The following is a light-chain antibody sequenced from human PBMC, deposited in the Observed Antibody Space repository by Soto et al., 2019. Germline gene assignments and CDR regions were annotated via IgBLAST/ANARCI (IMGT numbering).Light chain of an antibody. CDR2: AAS. CDR3: QQYGSSPWT. CDR1: QSVSSSY. V-gene: IGKV3-20*01. J-gene: IGKJ1*01. Sequence: EIVLTQSPGTLSLSPGERATLSCRASQSVSSSYLVWHQQKPGQAPRLIIYAASRRATGIPDRFSGSGSGTDFTLTISRLEPEDFAVYYCQQYGSSPWTFGQGTKVEIK.